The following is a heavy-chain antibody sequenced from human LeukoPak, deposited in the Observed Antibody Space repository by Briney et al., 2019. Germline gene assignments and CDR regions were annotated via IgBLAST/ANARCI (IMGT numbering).Heavy chain of an antibody. CDR3: ARDRADYSNPVYFDY. CDR1: GGTFSSYA. CDR2: IIPIFGIA. V-gene: IGHV1-69*04. Sequence: ASVKVSCKASGGTFSSYAISWVRQAPGQGLEWMGRIIPIFGIANYARKFQGRVTITADKSTSTAYMELSSLRSEDTAVYYCARDRADYSNPVYFDYWGQGTLVTVSS. D-gene: IGHD4-11*01. J-gene: IGHJ4*02.